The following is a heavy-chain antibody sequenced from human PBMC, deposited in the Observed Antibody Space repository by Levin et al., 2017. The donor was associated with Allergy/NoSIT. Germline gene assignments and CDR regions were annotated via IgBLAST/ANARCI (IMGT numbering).Heavy chain of an antibody. CDR3: ARGGYLDV. CDR2: INTDTRHP. CDR1: GYIFSHYG. V-gene: IGHV7-4-1*02. J-gene: IGHJ6*03. Sequence: PGESLKISCQASGYIFSHYGINWVRQAPGQGLEWMGWINTDTRHPTYVPGFTGRFVFSLDTSVSTAYLQINSLKPDDTAVYFCARGGYLDVWAKGTTVTVSS.